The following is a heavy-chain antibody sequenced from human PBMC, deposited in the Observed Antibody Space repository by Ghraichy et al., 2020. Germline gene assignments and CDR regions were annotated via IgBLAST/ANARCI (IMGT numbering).Heavy chain of an antibody. Sequence: GSLRLSCAASGFTFSGYAMSWVRQAPGKGLEWFSTITWNSASTRYADSVKGRSTISRDNYKNAVYLQVTSLREDDTAVYFCAKTGDSGWFYDYWGRGTLVTVSS. D-gene: IGHD6-19*01. CDR3: AKTGDSGWFYDY. V-gene: IGHV3-23*01. CDR2: ITWNSAST. CDR1: GFTFSGYA. J-gene: IGHJ4*02.